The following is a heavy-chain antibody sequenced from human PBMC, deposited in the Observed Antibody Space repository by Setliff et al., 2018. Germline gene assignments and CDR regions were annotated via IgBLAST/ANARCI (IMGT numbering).Heavy chain of an antibody. J-gene: IGHJ4*02. CDR1: GGSIRNYY. CDR3: ARGYYNFLSGYYTPYYFDY. D-gene: IGHD3-3*01. Sequence: SETLSLICTVSGGSIRNYYWCWIRQPPGKGLEWIGYIYYSGNTNYNPSLKSRVTISVDTSKNQFSLKLSSVTAADTAVYFCARGYYNFLSGYYTPYYFDYWGQGTLVTVSS. V-gene: IGHV4-59*01. CDR2: IYYSGNT.